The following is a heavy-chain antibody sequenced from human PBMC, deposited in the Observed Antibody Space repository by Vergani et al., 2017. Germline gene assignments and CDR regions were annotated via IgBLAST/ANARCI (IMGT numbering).Heavy chain of an antibody. CDR1: GYTLTELS. CDR2: FDPEDGET. J-gene: IGHJ5*02. D-gene: IGHD3-10*01. CDR3: ATDNRDKTGESRWFDP. Sequence: QVQLVQSGAEVKKPGASVKVSCKVSGYTLTELSMHWVRQAPGKGLEWMGGFDPEDGETIYAQKFQGRVTMTEDTSTDTAYMELSSLRSEDTAVYYCATDNRDKTGESRWFDPWGQGTLVTVSS. V-gene: IGHV1-24*01.